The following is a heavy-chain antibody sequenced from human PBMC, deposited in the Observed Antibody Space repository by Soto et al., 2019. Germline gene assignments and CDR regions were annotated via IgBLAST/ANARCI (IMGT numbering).Heavy chain of an antibody. D-gene: IGHD6-13*01. J-gene: IGHJ5*02. Sequence: SETLSLTCAVYGGSFSGYYWSWIRQPPGKGLEWIGEINHSGSTYYNPSLKSRVTISVDTSKNQFSLKLSSVTAADTAVYYCARDRGAAAANWFDPWGQGTLVTVSS. CDR2: INHSGST. CDR3: ARDRGAAAANWFDP. CDR1: GGSFSGYY. V-gene: IGHV4-34*01.